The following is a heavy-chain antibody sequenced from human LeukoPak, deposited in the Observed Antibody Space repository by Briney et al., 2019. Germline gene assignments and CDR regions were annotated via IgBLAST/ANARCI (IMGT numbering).Heavy chain of an antibody. D-gene: IGHD5-18*01. V-gene: IGHV4-4*07. J-gene: IGHJ6*04. CDR3: AREGRGYSYAYYYYYGMDV. CDR1: GGSLSSYY. Sequence: PSETLSLTCTVSGGSLSSYYWSWIRQPAGKGLEWIGRIYTSGSTNYNPSLKSRVTMSVDTSKNQFSLKLSSVTAADTAVYYCAREGRGYSYAYYYYYGMDVWGEGTTVTVSS. CDR2: IYTSGST.